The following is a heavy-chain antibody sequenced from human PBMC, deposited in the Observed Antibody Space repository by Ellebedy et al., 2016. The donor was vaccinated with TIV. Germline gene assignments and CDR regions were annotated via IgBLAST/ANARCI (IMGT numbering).Heavy chain of an antibody. CDR3: VKDIVGYTGMDV. V-gene: IGHV3-64D*06. Sequence: PGGSLRLSCSGSGFTFSTSAMHWVRQAPGKGLKFVSTISTDGGVTHYADSVKGRFTISRDNSKSTVYLQMYSLRSEDTAVYYCVKDIVGYTGMDVWGQGTTVTVSS. J-gene: IGHJ6*02. D-gene: IGHD5-24*01. CDR2: ISTDGGVT. CDR1: GFTFSTSA.